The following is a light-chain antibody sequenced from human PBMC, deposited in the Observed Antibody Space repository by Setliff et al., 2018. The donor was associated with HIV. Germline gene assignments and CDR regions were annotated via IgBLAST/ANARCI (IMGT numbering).Light chain of an antibody. Sequence: QSALTQPASVSGSPGQSITISCTGTNSDIGDYNYVSWYQQHPGKAPKLMIYDVSNRPSGVSNRFSGSKSGNTASLTISGLQAEDEAAYYCSSYTSSSTLDVVFGGGTKGTVL. V-gene: IGLV2-14*03. CDR2: DVS. CDR1: NSDIGDYNY. J-gene: IGLJ2*01. CDR3: SSYTSSSTLDVV.